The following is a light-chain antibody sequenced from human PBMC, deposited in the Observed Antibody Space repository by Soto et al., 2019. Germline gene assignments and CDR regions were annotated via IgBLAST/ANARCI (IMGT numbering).Light chain of an antibody. Sequence: QSVLTQPPSVSGAPGQRGTISCTGSISNIGRGYDVHWYQQLPGSAPRLLLSGDSNRPSGVPDRFSGSRSGTSASLAITGLQAEDEGDYDCQTFDSSLTISWVFGGGTKLTVL. CDR2: GDS. J-gene: IGLJ3*02. CDR3: QTFDSSLTISWV. V-gene: IGLV1-40*01. CDR1: ISNIGRGYD.